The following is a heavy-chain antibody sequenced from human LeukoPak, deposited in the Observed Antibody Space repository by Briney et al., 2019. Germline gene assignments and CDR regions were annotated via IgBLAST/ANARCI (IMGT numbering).Heavy chain of an antibody. D-gene: IGHD4-17*01. V-gene: IGHV3-7*01. CDR1: GFTFSSYW. Sequence: GSLRLSCAASGFTFSSYWMSWVGQAPGKGLEWVANIKQDGSEKYYVDSVKGRFTISRDNAKNSLYLQMNSLRAEDTAVYYCARALAYGDYFDYWGQGTLVTVSS. CDR2: IKQDGSEK. J-gene: IGHJ4*02. CDR3: ARALAYGDYFDY.